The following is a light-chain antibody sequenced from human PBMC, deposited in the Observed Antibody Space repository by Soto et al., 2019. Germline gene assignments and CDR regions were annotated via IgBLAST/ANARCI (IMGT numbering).Light chain of an antibody. J-gene: IGLJ1*01. Sequence: QSLLTQQPSVSMAPGQSITISFTGSISNIWAGYDVHWYQQLPGTAPKLLIYGNNNRPSGVPDRLSGYKSGTSAPLAITGLQAEDEADYYCQSYASSLSGFYVFGTRTKVPVL. V-gene: IGLV1-40*01. CDR1: ISNIWAGYD. CDR3: QSYASSLSGFYV. CDR2: GNN.